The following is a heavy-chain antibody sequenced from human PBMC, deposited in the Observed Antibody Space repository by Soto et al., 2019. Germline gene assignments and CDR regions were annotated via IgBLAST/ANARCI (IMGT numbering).Heavy chain of an antibody. CDR1: GASVSSGIYY. CDR3: AREGLPSVTTGDL. J-gene: IGHJ5*02. V-gene: IGHV4-31*03. CDR2: IHYTGST. D-gene: IGHD4-17*01. Sequence: QVQLQESGPGLLRPSQTLSLTCTVSGASVSSGIYYWSWIRQHPGKGLEWIGYIHYTGSTSYNPSLESRFTLSIDTSNTQFSLTLTSVIAADTAVYFCAREGLPSVTTGDLWGQGTLVIVSS.